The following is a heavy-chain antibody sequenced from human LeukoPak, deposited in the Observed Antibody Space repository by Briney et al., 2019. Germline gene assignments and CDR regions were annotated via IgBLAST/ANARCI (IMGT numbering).Heavy chain of an antibody. Sequence: GESLKISCKGSGYNFTTYWIGWVRQLPGKGLEWMGIIYPGDSDTTYSPSFQGQVTISADKSISTAYLQWSSLKASDTAMYYCARSALLGYSGSEYYFDYWGQGTLVTVSS. D-gene: IGHD5-12*01. CDR3: ARSALLGYSGSEYYFDY. V-gene: IGHV5-51*01. CDR2: IYPGDSDT. CDR1: GYNFTTYW. J-gene: IGHJ4*02.